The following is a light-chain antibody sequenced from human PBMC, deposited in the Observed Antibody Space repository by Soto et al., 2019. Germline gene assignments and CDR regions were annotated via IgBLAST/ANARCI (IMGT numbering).Light chain of an antibody. CDR1: QTISTW. CDR3: QHYTNTNNPWM. V-gene: IGKV1-5*01. CDR2: DAS. Sequence: DIQMTQSPSTLSASVGARVPITCRARQTISTWMAWYPQNPGKAPQLLVYDASTLQSGVASRFGGSGSGTEFTLITRGLQPDDPATYSCQHYTNTNNPWMFGQGTKVDIK. J-gene: IGKJ1*01.